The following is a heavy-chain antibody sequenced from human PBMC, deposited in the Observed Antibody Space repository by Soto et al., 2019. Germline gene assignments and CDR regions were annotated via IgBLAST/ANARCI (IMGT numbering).Heavy chain of an antibody. CDR2: ISRNSSTI. D-gene: IGHD5-12*01. V-gene: IGHV3-11*04. Sequence: PGGSLRLSCEVSGFSVTANYMSWVRQAPGKGLEWVSCISRNSSTIYYADSVKGRFTISRDNAKNSLYLQMNSLRAEDTAVYYCASATYYYYGMDVWGQGTTVTVSS. CDR1: GFSVTANY. CDR3: ASATYYYYGMDV. J-gene: IGHJ6*02.